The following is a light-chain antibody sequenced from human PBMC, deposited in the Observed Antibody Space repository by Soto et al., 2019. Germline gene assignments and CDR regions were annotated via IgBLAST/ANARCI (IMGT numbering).Light chain of an antibody. CDR1: QSVSSSY. Sequence: IVLTQSPGTLSLSPGERATLSCRASQSVSSSYLAWYQQKPGQAPRLLIYGASSRATRIPDRFSGSGSGSDFTLTSSRLEPEDSAVYYCQQYGSSPRTFGKGTKVEIK. J-gene: IGKJ1*01. V-gene: IGKV3-20*01. CDR2: GAS. CDR3: QQYGSSPRT.